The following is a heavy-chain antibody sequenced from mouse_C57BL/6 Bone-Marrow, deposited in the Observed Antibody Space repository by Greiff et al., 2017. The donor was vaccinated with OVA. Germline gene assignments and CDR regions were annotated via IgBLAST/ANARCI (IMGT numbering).Heavy chain of an antibody. V-gene: IGHV5-12*01. CDR2: ISNGGGST. D-gene: IGHD4-1*01. Sequence: EVQVVESGGGLVQPGGSLKLSCAASGFTFSDYYMYWVRQTPEKRLEWVAYISNGGGSTYYPDTVKGRFTISRDNAKNTLYLQMSRLKSEDTAMYYCARQGTGFYAMDYWGQGTSVTVSS. CDR3: ARQGTGFYAMDY. CDR1: GFTFSDYY. J-gene: IGHJ4*01.